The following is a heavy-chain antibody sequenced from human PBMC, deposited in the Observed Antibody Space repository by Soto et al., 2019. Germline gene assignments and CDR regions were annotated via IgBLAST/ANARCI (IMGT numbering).Heavy chain of an antibody. CDR3: AHRRYDSSGYYFYFDY. CDR2: IYWDDDK. CDR1: GFSLSTSGVG. Sequence: QITLKESGPTLVKPTQTLTLTCTFSGFSLSTSGVGVGWIRQPPGKALEWLALIYWDDDKRYSPSLKSRLTITKDTSKNQVVLTMTTMDPVDTATYYCAHRRYDSSGYYFYFDYWGQGTLVTVSS. J-gene: IGHJ4*02. V-gene: IGHV2-5*02. D-gene: IGHD3-22*01.